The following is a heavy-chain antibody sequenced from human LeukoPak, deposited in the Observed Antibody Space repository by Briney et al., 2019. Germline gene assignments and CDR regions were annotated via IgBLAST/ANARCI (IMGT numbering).Heavy chain of an antibody. CDR1: GGSISSGSYY. J-gene: IGHJ4*02. V-gene: IGHV4-61*02. CDR2: IYSSGST. Sequence: NPSETLSLACTVSGGSISSGSYYWSWIRQPAGKGLEWIGRIYSSGSTNYNPSLKSRVTISVDKYKNQFSLKLSSVTAADTAVYYCARGGTRSGYYTFDYWGQGTLVTVSS. CDR3: ARGGTRSGYYTFDY. D-gene: IGHD3-3*01.